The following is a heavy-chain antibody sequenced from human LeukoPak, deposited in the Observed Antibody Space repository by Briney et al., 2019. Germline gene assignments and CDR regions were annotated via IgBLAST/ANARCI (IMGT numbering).Heavy chain of an antibody. CDR1: GGSISSYY. J-gene: IGHJ3*02. CDR2: IYYSGST. Sequence: PSETLSLTCTVSGGSISSYYWSWIRQPPGKGLEWIGYIYYSGSTNYNPSLKSRVTISIDTSKNQFSLNLSSVTAADTAVYYCARDRSSGWQGSFDIWGQGTMVTVSS. CDR3: ARDRSSGWQGSFDI. D-gene: IGHD6-19*01. V-gene: IGHV4-59*01.